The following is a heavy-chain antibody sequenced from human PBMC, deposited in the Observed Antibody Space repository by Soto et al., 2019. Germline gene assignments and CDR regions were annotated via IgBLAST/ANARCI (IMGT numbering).Heavy chain of an antibody. J-gene: IGHJ6*02. CDR2: TNNDGSST. V-gene: IGHV3-74*01. CDR1: GFTVNNNH. D-gene: IGHD3-10*01. Sequence: GGSLRLSCAASGFTVNNNHMSWVRQAPGKGLVWVSRTNNDGSSTSYADSVKGRFTISRDNAKNTLYLQMNSLRAEDTAVYYCARGRAGVPYGMDVWGQGTTVTVSS. CDR3: ARGRAGVPYGMDV.